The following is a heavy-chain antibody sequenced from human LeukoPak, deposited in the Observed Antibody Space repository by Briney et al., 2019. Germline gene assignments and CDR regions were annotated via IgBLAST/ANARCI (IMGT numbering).Heavy chain of an antibody. J-gene: IGHJ5*02. D-gene: IGHD3-10*01. V-gene: IGHV3-23*01. CDR3: AKSRGSIRREFDP. Sequence: SGGSLRLSCAASGFTVSSYAMSWVRQAPGKGLEWVSAISGSGGSTYYADSVKGRFTISRDNSKNTLYLQMNSLRAEDTAVYYCAKSRGSIRREFDPWGQGTLVTVSS. CDR2: ISGSGGST. CDR1: GFTVSSYA.